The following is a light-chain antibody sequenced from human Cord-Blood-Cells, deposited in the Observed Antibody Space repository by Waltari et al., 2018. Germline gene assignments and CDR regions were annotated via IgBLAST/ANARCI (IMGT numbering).Light chain of an antibody. CDR1: QRVSSSY. V-gene: IGKV3-20*01. J-gene: IGKJ2*03. CDR3: QQYGSSPLYS. Sequence: EIVLTQSPGTLSLSPGERAPHSCRASQRVSSSYLAWYQQKPGQALRLLIYGASSRATGIPDRFCGSGSGTDFTLTISRLEPEDFAVYYCQQYGSSPLYSFGQGTKLEIK. CDR2: GAS.